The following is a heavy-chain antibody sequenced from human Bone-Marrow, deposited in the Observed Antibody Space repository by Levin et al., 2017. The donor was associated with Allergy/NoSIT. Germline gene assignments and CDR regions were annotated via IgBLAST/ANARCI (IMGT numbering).Heavy chain of an antibody. CDR1: GFTVYNNY. CDR3: VQGPQLAESTDY. J-gene: IGHJ4*02. CDR2: IYSNDDT. V-gene: IGHV3-53*01. Sequence: GGSLRLSCAASGFTVYNNYMSWVRQAPGKGLEWVSVIYSNDDTYYTDSVKGRFTISRDRSKNTLYLQMNSLRAEDTAVYYCVQGPQLAESTDYWGQGTLVTVSS.